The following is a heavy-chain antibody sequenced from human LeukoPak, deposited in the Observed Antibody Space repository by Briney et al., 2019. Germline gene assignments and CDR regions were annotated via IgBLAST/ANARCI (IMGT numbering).Heavy chain of an antibody. V-gene: IGHV4-4*09. D-gene: IGHD6-6*01. Sequence: SETLSLTCTVSGGSFSSYYWSWIRQPPGKGLEWIGYIYTSGSTNYNPSLKSRVTISVDTSKNQFSLKLSSVTAADTAVYYCARLGIEYSSSSLTDWGQGTLVTVSS. CDR2: IYTSGST. CDR1: GGSFSSYY. J-gene: IGHJ4*02. CDR3: ARLGIEYSSSSLTD.